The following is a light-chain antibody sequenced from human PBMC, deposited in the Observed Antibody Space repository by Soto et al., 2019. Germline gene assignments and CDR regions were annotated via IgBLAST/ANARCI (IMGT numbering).Light chain of an antibody. CDR2: SAS. V-gene: IGKV1-27*01. CDR3: QKFNTAPFT. J-gene: IGKJ5*01. Sequence: DIQMTQSPSSLSASVGDRVTITGRASQDISVYLVWYQQKPGKVPKLLIYSASTLQSGVPSRFSGSGSGTDFTLTISSLQPEDVATYYCQKFNTAPFTFGQGTRREIK. CDR1: QDISVY.